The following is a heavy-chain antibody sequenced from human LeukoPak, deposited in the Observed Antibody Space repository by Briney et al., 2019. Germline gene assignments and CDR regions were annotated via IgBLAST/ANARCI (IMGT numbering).Heavy chain of an antibody. CDR3: ARVPSNDYGDARFDY. J-gene: IGHJ4*02. D-gene: IGHD4-17*01. CDR2: IIPILGMA. CDR1: GGTFSSYA. V-gene: IGHV1-69*04. Sequence: SVKVSCKASGGTFSSYAISWVRQAPGQGLEWMGRIIPILGMANYAQKFQGRVTITADKSTSTAYMELSSLRSEDTAVYYCARVPSNDYGDARFDYWGQGTLVTVSS.